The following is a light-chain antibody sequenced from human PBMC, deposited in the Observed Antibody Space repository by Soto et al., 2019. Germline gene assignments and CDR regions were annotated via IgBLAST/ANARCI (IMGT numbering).Light chain of an antibody. CDR2: AAS. J-gene: IGKJ5*01. CDR3: QQYNYLIT. Sequence: EIVLTQSPGTLSLSPGERATLSCRASQSVSVNSLAWYQQKGGQAPRLLIYAASTRATGVPDRFSGTGSGTDFALTISRLETDDSAVYYCQQYNYLITFGQGTRLEIK. V-gene: IGKV3-20*01. CDR1: QSVSVNS.